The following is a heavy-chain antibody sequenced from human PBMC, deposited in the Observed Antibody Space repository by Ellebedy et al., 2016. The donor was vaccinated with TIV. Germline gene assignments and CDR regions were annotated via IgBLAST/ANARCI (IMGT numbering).Heavy chain of an antibody. CDR2: IKSKTDGGTT. D-gene: IGHD3-22*01. Sequence: LSLTCGVSGASISNDCWWTWVRQAPGKGLEWVGRIKSKTDGGTTDYAAPVKGRFTISRDDSKNTLYLQMNSLKTEDTAEYYCTTVSMIVVIDDYDFDYWGQGTLVTVSS. V-gene: IGHV3-15*01. J-gene: IGHJ4*02. CDR3: TTVSMIVVIDDYDFDY. CDR1: GASISNDCW.